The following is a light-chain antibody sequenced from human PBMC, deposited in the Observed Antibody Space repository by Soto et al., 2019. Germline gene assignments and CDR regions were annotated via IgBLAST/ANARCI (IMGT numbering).Light chain of an antibody. Sequence: EIVLTQSPATLSLSPGERATLSCRASQTVSSYLGWYQQKPGQAPRLLIYDASNRATGIPARFSGSGSGTDFTLTISSLEPEDFEVYYCQQRSNWPLTFGGGTKVEIK. J-gene: IGKJ4*01. CDR2: DAS. CDR3: QQRSNWPLT. CDR1: QTVSSY. V-gene: IGKV3-11*01.